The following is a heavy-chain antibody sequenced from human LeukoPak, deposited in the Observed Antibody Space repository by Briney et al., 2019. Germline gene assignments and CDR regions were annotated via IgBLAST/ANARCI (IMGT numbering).Heavy chain of an antibody. CDR3: ARETRYCSGGSCFQYYYYYYGMDV. CDR1: GGSFSGYY. J-gene: IGHJ6*02. V-gene: IGHV4-34*01. D-gene: IGHD2-15*01. Sequence: SETLSLTCAVYGGSFSGYYWSWIRQPPGKGLEWIGEISHSGSTNYNPSLKSRVTISVDTSKNQFSLKLSSVTAADTAVYYCARETRYCSGGSCFQYYYYYYGMDVWGQGTTVTVSS. CDR2: ISHSGST.